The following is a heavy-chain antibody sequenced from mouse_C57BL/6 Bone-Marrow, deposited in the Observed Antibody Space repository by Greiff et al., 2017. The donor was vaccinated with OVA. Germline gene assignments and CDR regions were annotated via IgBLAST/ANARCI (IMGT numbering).Heavy chain of an antibody. D-gene: IGHD1-1*01. CDR1: GYTFTSYG. Sequence: VKLMESGAELARPGASVKLSCKASGYTFTSYGISWVKQSTGQGLEWIGEIYPRSGNTYYNEKFKGKATLTADKYSSTAYMELRSLTSEDAEVDFCARKAYGKDGYFDVWGTGTTVTVSS. V-gene: IGHV1-81*01. CDR2: IYPRSGNT. CDR3: ARKAYGKDGYFDV. J-gene: IGHJ1*03.